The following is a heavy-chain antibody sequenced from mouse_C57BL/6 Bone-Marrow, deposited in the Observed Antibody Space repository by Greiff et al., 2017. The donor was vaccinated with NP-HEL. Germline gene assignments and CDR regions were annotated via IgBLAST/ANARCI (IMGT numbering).Heavy chain of an antibody. CDR3: ARRVYYGILYAMDY. J-gene: IGHJ4*01. CDR2: IHPISGST. CDR1: GYTFTSYW. Sequence: VQLQQPGAELVKPGASVKLSCKASGYTFTSYWMHWVKQRPGQGLEWIGMIHPISGSTNYNEKFKSKATLTVDKSSSTAYMQLSSLTSEDSAVYYCARRVYYGILYAMDYWGQGTSVTVSS. V-gene: IGHV1-64*01. D-gene: IGHD2-1*01.